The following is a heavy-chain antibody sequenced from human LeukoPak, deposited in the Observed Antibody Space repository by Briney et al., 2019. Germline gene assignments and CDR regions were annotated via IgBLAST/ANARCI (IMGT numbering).Heavy chain of an antibody. V-gene: IGHV4-4*07. D-gene: IGHD6-19*01. CDR1: GASISTYY. J-gene: IGHJ4*02. Sequence: PSETLSLTCTVSGASISTYYWSWIRQPAGKGLEWIGRVYSSGSTNYNPSLKSRVTMSIDTSKNQFSLRLSSVTAADTAVYYCARDRQWLENDYWGQGTLVTVSS. CDR3: ARDRQWLENDY. CDR2: VYSSGST.